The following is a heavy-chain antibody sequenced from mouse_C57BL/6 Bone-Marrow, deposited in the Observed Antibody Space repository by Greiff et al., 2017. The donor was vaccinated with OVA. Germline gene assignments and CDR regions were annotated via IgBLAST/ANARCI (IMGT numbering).Heavy chain of an antibody. V-gene: IGHV1-50*01. CDR3: ASSTGVASGDYFDY. CDR2: IDPSDSYT. CDR1: GYTFTSYW. D-gene: IGHD1-1*01. Sequence: QVQLQQPGAELVKPGASVKLSCKASGYTFTSYWMQWVKQRPGQGLEWIGEIDPSDSYTNYNQKFKGKATLTVDTSSSTAYMQLSSLTSEDSAVYYCASSTGVASGDYFDYWGQGTTLTVSS. J-gene: IGHJ2*01.